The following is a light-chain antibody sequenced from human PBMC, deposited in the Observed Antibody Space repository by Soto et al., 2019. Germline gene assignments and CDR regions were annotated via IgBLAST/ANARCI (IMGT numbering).Light chain of an antibody. J-gene: IGLJ1*01. CDR2: DTT. V-gene: IGLV7-46*01. CDR1: TGAVTSGHY. CDR3: LLSFNGPYV. Sequence: QAVVTQEPSLTVSPGGTVTLTCGSSTGAVTSGHYPYWFQQKPGQAPKTLIYDTTNRHSWTPARFSGSLLGGKAALTLSGAQPEDEAEYYCLLSFNGPYVFGPGPKLTVL.